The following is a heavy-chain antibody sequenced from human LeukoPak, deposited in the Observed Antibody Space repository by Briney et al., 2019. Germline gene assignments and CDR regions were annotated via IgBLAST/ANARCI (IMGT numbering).Heavy chain of an antibody. J-gene: IGHJ4*02. CDR1: GFTFSSYA. Sequence: PGGSLRLSCAASGFTFSSYAMSWVRQAPGKGLAWVSAIGPSGSTFYADSVKGRFAISRDNSKYTLYLQMDSLRVDDTAVYYCAKRGGSYRGSDYWGQGTLVTVSS. CDR2: IGPSGST. CDR3: AKRGGSYRGSDY. V-gene: IGHV3-23*01. D-gene: IGHD1-26*01.